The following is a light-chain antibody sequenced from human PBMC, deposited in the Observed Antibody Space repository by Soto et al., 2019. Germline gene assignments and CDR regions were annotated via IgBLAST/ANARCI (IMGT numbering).Light chain of an antibody. CDR3: QQSYSTPT. V-gene: IGKV1-39*01. J-gene: IGKJ4*01. Sequence: DIQMTQSPSSLSASVGDRVTITGRASQSISSYLNWYQQKPGKAPKLLIYAASSLQSGVPSRFSGSGSGTDFTLTISSLQPEDFATYYCQQSYSTPTFGGGTKVDIK. CDR1: QSISSY. CDR2: AAS.